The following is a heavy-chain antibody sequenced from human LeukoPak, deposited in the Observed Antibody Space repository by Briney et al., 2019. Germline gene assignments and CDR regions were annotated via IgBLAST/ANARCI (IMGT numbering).Heavy chain of an antibody. D-gene: IGHD3-9*01. CDR2: INYSGNT. V-gene: IGHV4-59*08. J-gene: IGHJ4*02. CDR1: GGSIDSFY. CDR3: ARLSGYYEDC. Sequence: SETLSLTCTVSGGSIDSFYWSWIRQPPGKGLEYIGYINYSGNTNYNPSLKSRVTISVDTSKNQFSLKLSSVTAADTAVYYCARLSGYYEDCWGQGTLVTVSS.